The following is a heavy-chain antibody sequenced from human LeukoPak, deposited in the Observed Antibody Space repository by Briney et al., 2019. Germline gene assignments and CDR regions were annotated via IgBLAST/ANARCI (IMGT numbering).Heavy chain of an antibody. CDR1: GGSISSGGYY. V-gene: IGHV4-31*03. CDR3: ARAASRIGGRFDP. D-gene: IGHD2-15*01. Sequence: SETLSLTCTVSGGSISSGGYYWSWIRQHPGKGLEWIGYIYNSGSTYYNPSLKSRVTISVDTSKNRFSLKLTSVTVADTAVYYCARAASRIGGRFDPWGQRTLVTVSS. J-gene: IGHJ5*02. CDR2: IYNSGST.